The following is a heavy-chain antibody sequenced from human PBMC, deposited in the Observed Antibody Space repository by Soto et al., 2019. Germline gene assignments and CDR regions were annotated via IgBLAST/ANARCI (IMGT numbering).Heavy chain of an antibody. V-gene: IGHV6-1*01. D-gene: IGHD3-10*01. Sequence: QVQLQQSGPGLVKPSQTLSLTCAISGDSVSSNSAAWNWIRQSPSRGLEWLGRTYYRSKWYNDYAVSVKSRITINPDTSKNQFSLQLNSVTPEDTAVYYCARVPVTMVRGVPLYYMDVWGKGTTVTVSS. CDR3: ARVPVTMVRGVPLYYMDV. J-gene: IGHJ6*03. CDR1: GDSVSSNSAA. CDR2: TYYRSKWYN.